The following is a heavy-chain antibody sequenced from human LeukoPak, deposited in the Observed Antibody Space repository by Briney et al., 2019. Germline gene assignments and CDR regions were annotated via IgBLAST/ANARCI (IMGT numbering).Heavy chain of an antibody. CDR3: ARSVINYYYGMDV. J-gene: IGHJ6*02. CDR1: GFTFSDYY. V-gene: IGHV3-11*01. CDR2: ISSSGSTI. D-gene: IGHD3-10*01. Sequence: PGGSLRLPCAASGFTFSDYYMSWIRQAPGKGLEWVSYISSSGSTIYYADSVKGRFTISRDNAKNSLHLQMNSLRAEDTAVYYCARSVINYYYGMDVWGQGTTVTVSS.